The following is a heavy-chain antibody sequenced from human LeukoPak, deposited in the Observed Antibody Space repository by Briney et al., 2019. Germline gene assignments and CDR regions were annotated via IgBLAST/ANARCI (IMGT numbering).Heavy chain of an antibody. J-gene: IGHJ3*02. CDR3: ARIQTYYYDRDAFDI. CDR1: GGSISSYY. V-gene: IGHV4-59*08. CDR2: IYYSGST. D-gene: IGHD3-10*02. Sequence: SETLSLTCTVSGGSISSYYWSWIRQPPGKGLEWIGYIYYSGSTNYNPSLKSRVTISVDTSKNQFSLKLSSVTAADTAVYYCARIQTYYYDRDAFDIWGQGTMVTVSS.